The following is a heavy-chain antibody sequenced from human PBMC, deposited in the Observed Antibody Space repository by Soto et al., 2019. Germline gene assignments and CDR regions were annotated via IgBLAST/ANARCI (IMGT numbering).Heavy chain of an antibody. V-gene: IGHV3-23*01. CDR3: AKGGMYSSSPIDY. CDR1: GFTFSSYA. D-gene: IGHD6-13*01. Sequence: EVQLLESGGGLVQPGGSLRLSCAASGFTFSSYAMSWVRQAPGKGLEWVSGISAAGGHTYYADSVKGRFTISRDNSKNTLILQMNGLRAEDTAGYYCAKGGMYSSSPIDYWGQGTLVTVSS. J-gene: IGHJ4*02. CDR2: ISAAGGHT.